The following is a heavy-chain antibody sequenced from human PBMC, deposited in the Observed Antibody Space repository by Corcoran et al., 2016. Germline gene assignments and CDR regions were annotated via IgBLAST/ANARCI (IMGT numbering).Heavy chain of an antibody. D-gene: IGHD2-8*02. Sequence: QVQLQQWGAGLLKPSETLSLTCAVYSGSFSNYYWSWFRQPPGKGLEWFGEINHSGSTNYNPSLKTRVTISVDTSKNQFSLKLNSVTAADTAVYYCARIGRTGYFDYCGQGTLVTVSS. J-gene: IGHJ4*02. CDR1: SGSFSNYY. V-gene: IGHV4-34*01. CDR3: ARIGRTGYFDY. CDR2: INHSGST.